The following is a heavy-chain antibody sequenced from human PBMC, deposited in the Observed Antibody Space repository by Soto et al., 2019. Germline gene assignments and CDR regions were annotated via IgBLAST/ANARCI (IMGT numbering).Heavy chain of an antibody. CDR2: ICYSGSP. Sequence: KPSETLSLTCSVSGGSISSGDYCWSWIRQPPGRGLEWIGYICYSGSPYYNPSLKSRVTISVDTSKNQFSLKLRSVAAADTAVYYCARGYYGDYGYWGQRTLVTVSS. J-gene: IGHJ4*02. CDR1: GGSISSGDYC. CDR3: ARGYYGDYGY. D-gene: IGHD4-17*01. V-gene: IGHV4-30-4*02.